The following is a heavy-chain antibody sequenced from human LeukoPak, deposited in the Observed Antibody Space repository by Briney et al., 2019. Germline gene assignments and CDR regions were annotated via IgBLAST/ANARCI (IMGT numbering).Heavy chain of an antibody. CDR2: IYHSGST. Sequence: PSETLSLTCTVSGYSISSGYYWGWIRQPPGKGLEWIGSIYHSGSTYYNPSLKSRVTISVDTSKNQFSLKLSSVTAADTAVYYCASSQVGAGLIYYFDYWGQGTLVTVSS. D-gene: IGHD1-26*01. V-gene: IGHV4-38-2*02. J-gene: IGHJ4*02. CDR1: GYSISSGYY. CDR3: ASSQVGAGLIYYFDY.